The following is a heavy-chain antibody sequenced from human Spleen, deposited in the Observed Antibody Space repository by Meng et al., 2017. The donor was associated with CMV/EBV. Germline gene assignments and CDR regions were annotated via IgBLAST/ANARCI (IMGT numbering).Heavy chain of an antibody. J-gene: IGHJ6*02. CDR3: ARQRATTRYAMDV. Sequence: GGSLRLSCATSGFTFTSYGIHWVRQTPGKGLEWVAFIRYDGRVQYDADSVKGRFTISRDNAKNALYLQMKSLGAEDTAVYYCARQRATTRYAMDVWGQGTTVTVSS. CDR1: GFTFTSYG. D-gene: IGHD4-17*01. CDR2: IRYDGRVQ. V-gene: IGHV3-30*02.